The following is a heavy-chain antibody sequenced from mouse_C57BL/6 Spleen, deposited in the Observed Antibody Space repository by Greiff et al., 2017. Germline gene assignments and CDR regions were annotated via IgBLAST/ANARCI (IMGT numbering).Heavy chain of an antibody. CDR2: INPNNGGT. CDR3: ARTYGSFYYFDD. V-gene: IGHV1-26*01. CDR1: GYTFTDYY. J-gene: IGHJ2*01. Sequence: VQLQQSGPELVKPGASVKISCKASGYTFTDYYMNWVKQSHGKSLEWIGDINPNNGGTSYNQKFKGKATLTVDNSSSTAYMGLRSLTSADSAVYYGARTYGSFYYFDDWGQGTTLTVSS. D-gene: IGHD1-1*01.